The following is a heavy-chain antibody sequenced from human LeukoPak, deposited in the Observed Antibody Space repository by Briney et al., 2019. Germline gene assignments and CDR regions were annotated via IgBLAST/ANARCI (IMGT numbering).Heavy chain of an antibody. V-gene: IGHV3-30*15. CDR3: ARLYYGSGSASPGWFDP. J-gene: IGHJ5*02. Sequence: GGSLRLSCAASGFTFSSYAMHWVRQAPGKGLEWVAVISYDGSNKYYADSVKGRFTISRDNSKNTLYLQMSSLRAEDTAVYYCARLYYGSGSASPGWFDPWGQGTLVTVSS. D-gene: IGHD3-10*01. CDR2: ISYDGSNK. CDR1: GFTFSSYA.